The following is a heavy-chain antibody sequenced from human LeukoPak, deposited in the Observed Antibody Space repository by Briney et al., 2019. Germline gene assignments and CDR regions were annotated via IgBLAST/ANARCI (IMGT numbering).Heavy chain of an antibody. V-gene: IGHV3-21*01. D-gene: IGHD3-22*01. CDR2: ISSNSSYI. CDR3: ARGKPSYYYDSSAYFYNGAFDI. J-gene: IGHJ3*02. CDR1: GFTFSSYS. Sequence: GGSLRLSCAASGFTFSSYSMNWVRQAPGKGLEWVSSISSNSSYIYYADSVKGRFTISRDNAKNSLYLQMNSLRAEDTAVYYCARGKPSYYYDSSAYFYNGAFDIWGQGTMVTVSS.